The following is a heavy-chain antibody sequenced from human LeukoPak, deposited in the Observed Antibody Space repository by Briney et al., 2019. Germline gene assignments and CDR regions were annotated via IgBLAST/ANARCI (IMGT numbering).Heavy chain of an antibody. V-gene: IGHV4-31*03. D-gene: IGHD2-2*02. CDR2: IYYSGST. Sequence: SQTLSLTCTVSGGSISSGGYYWSWIRQHPGKGLEWIVYIYYSGSTYYNPSLKSRVTISVDTSKNQFSLKLSFVTAADTAVYYYARTLVVPAAILGWFDPWGQGTLVTVSS. J-gene: IGHJ5*02. CDR3: ARTLVVPAAILGWFDP. CDR1: GGSISSGGYY.